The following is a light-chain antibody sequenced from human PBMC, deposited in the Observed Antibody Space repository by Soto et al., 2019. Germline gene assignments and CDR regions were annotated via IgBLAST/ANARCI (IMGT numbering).Light chain of an antibody. CDR1: ISDVGSYNL. Sequence: QSALTQPASVSGSPGQSITISCTGSISDVGSYNLVSWYQHHPGKVPKVIIYEATKRPSGVSSRFSGSKSPNAASLTISGLQAEHEADYYCCSYAGNSRTFGSGTKLTVL. V-gene: IGLV2-23*01. CDR3: CSYAGNSRT. J-gene: IGLJ1*01. CDR2: EAT.